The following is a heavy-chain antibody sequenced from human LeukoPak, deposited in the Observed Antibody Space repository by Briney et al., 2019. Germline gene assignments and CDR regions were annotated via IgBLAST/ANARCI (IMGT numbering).Heavy chain of an antibody. V-gene: IGHV3-21*01. D-gene: IGHD2-2*01. CDR3: ARATSNVVVVPAAVDY. Sequence: PGGSLRLSCAASGFTFSNSTMNWVRRAPGKGLEWVSSISSSSNYIYYADSVKGRFTISRDNAKNSLYLQMNSLRVEDTAVYYCARATSNVVVVPAAVDYWGQGTLVAVSS. CDR1: GFTFSNST. CDR2: ISSSSNYI. J-gene: IGHJ4*02.